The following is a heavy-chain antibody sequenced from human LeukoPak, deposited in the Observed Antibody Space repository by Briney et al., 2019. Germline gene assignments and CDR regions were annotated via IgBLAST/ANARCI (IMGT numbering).Heavy chain of an antibody. CDR1: GGSIDRNY. Sequence: ASETLSLTCSVVGGSIDRNYWTWIRQPPGKGLEWIGLIYYSGSANYNAFLKSRVTISEDKSKNQIYLTMTSLPLPARAVMCCARVHSGRSGVYYFDFWGQGTLVIVSS. D-gene: IGHD6-19*01. J-gene: IGHJ4*02. CDR2: IYYSGSA. CDR3: ARVHSGRSGVYYFDF. V-gene: IGHV4-59*01.